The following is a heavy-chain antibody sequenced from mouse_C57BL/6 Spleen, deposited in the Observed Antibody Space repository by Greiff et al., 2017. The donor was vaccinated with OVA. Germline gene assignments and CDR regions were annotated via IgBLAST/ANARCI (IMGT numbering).Heavy chain of an antibody. Sequence: EVQLVESGPGLVKPSQSLSLTCSVTGYSITSGYYWNWIRQFPGNKLEWMGYISYDGSNNYNPSLKNRISITRDTSKNQFFLKLNSVTTEDTATYYCARRGFTTVVATPYYAMDYWGQGTSVTVSS. D-gene: IGHD1-1*01. CDR3: ARRGFTTVVATPYYAMDY. CDR1: GYSITSGYY. V-gene: IGHV3-6*01. CDR2: ISYDGSN. J-gene: IGHJ4*01.